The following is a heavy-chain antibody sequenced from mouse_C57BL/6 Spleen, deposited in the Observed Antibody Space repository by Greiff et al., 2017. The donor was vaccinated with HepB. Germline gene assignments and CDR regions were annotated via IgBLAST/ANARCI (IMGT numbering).Heavy chain of an antibody. CDR2: ISSGSSTI. Sequence: EVQRVESGGGLVKPGGSLKLSCAASGFTFSDYGMHWVRQAPEKGLEWVAYISSGSSTIYYADTVKGRFTISRDNAKNTLFLQMTSLRSEDTAMYYCARHYYGRDWYFDVWGTGTTVTVSS. CDR1: GFTFSDYG. V-gene: IGHV5-17*01. CDR3: ARHYYGRDWYFDV. D-gene: IGHD1-1*01. J-gene: IGHJ1*03.